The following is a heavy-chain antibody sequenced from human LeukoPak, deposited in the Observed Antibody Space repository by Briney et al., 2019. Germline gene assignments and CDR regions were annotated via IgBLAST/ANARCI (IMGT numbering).Heavy chain of an antibody. Sequence: PSETLSLTCAVYGGSFSGYYWSWIRQPPGKGLEWIGEINHSGSTNYNPSLKSRVTISVDTSKNQFSLKLSSVTAADTAVYYCAESLSGFAFDIWGQGKMVTVSS. J-gene: IGHJ3*02. CDR2: INHSGST. V-gene: IGHV4-34*01. CDR3: AESLSGFAFDI. D-gene: IGHD3-10*01. CDR1: GGSFSGYY.